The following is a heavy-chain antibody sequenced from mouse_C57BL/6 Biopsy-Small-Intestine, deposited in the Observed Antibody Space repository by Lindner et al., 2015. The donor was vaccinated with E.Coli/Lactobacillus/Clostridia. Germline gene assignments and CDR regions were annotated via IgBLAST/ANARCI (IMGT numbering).Heavy chain of an antibody. D-gene: IGHD2-1*01. CDR1: GYTFTGYW. J-gene: IGHJ2*01. CDR3: ARRYGNSYYFDY. CDR2: NVPGSGST. V-gene: IGHV1-9*01. Sequence: VQLQESGAELVKPGASVEVSCKASGYTFTGYWIGWVKQRPGHGLEWIGENVPGSGSTNYNEKFKGKATFTADTSSNTVYMQLSSLTTEDSAIYYCARRYGNSYYFDYWGQGTTLTVSS.